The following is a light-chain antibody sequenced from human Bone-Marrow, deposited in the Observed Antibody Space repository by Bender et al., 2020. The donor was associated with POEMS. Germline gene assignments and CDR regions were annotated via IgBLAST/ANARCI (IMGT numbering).Light chain of an antibody. J-gene: IGLJ1*01. V-gene: IGLV2-8*01. CDR2: DVR. CDR3: TSYVGSNTFV. CDR1: SSDVGAYDY. Sequence: QSVLTQPPSASGSPGQSVTISCTGTSSDVGAYDYVSWYQQRPGKAPKLMIYDVRKRPSGVPDRFSGSKSGDTVSLTVSGLQADDEADYYCTSYVGSNTFVFGTGTKVTVL.